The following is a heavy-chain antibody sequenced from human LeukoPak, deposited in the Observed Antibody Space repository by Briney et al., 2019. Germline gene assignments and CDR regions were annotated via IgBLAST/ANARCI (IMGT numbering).Heavy chain of an antibody. J-gene: IGHJ4*02. D-gene: IGHD4-23*01. Sequence: GASVEVSCKASGGTFSSYAISWVRQAPGQGLEWMGRIIPILGIANYAQNFQGWVTMTRDTSISTVYLELSRLRPDDTAVYYCARDTSTVLTPYFDYWGQGTLVTVPS. V-gene: IGHV1-69*04. CDR3: ARDTSTVLTPYFDY. CDR1: GGTFSSYA. CDR2: IIPILGIA.